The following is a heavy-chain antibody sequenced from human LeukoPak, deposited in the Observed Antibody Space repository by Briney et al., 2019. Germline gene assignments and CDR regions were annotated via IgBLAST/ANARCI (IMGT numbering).Heavy chain of an antibody. CDR1: GGSISSSSYY. V-gene: IGHV4-39*07. J-gene: IGHJ5*02. Sequence: SETLSLTCTVSGGSISSSSYYWGWIRQPPGKGLEWIGSIYYSGSTYYNPSLKSRVTISVDTSKNQFSLKLSSVTAADTAVYYCARGGGLLGWFDPWGQGTLVTVSS. CDR2: IYYSGST. CDR3: ARGGGLLGWFDP. D-gene: IGHD1-26*01.